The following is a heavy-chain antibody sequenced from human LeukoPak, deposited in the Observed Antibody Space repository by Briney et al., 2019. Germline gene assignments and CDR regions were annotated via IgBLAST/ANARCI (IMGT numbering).Heavy chain of an antibody. V-gene: IGHV4-59*08. CDR3: ARRSSSWYYGYFDL. J-gene: IGHJ2*01. Sequence: PSGTLSLTCTVSGGSLSSYYWSWIRQPPGKGLEWIGYIYYSGSSNYNPSLKSRVTISVHTSKNQFSLRLSSVTAADTAVYYCARRSSSWYYGYFDLWGRGTLVTVSS. D-gene: IGHD6-13*01. CDR2: IYYSGSS. CDR1: GGSLSSYY.